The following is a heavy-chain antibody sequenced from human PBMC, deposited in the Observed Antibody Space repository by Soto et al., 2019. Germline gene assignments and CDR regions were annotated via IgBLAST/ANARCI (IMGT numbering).Heavy chain of an antibody. V-gene: IGHV4-59*08. Sequence: SETLSLTCTVSGGSISTYYWNWIRQPPGQGLEWIAYVFYSGSANYNSSLKSRVTISVDTSKNQFSLKLSSVTAADTAVYYCARAAAFTSIWDPWGQGALVTVSS. J-gene: IGHJ5*02. CDR2: VFYSGSA. D-gene: IGHD6-13*01. CDR1: GGSISTYY. CDR3: ARAAAFTSIWDP.